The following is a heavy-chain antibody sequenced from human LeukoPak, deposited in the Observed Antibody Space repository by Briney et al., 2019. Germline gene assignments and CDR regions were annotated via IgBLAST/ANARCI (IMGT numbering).Heavy chain of an antibody. CDR2: ISWNSDSI. CDR1: GFTFDDYA. Sequence: PGGSLRLSCAASGFTFDDYAMHWVRQAPGKGLEWVSGISWNSDSIGYADSVKGRFTISRDNAKNSLYLQMNSLRAEDTAVYYCAREPGGYDARGQGTLVTVSS. D-gene: IGHD5-12*01. V-gene: IGHV3-9*01. CDR3: AREPGGYDA. J-gene: IGHJ4*02.